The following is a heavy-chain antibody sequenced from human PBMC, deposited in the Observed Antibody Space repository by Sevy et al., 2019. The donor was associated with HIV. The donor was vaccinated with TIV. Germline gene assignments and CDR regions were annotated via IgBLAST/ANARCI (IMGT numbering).Heavy chain of an antibody. CDR1: GFTFSSYA. V-gene: IGHV3-30-3*01. CDR2: ISYDGSNK. Sequence: LSLTCAASGFTFSSYAMHWVRQAPGKGLEWVAVISYDGSNKYYADSVKGRFTISRDNSKNTLYLQMNSLRAEDTAVYYCARDSTVEMATMGFDYWGQGTLVTVSS. D-gene: IGHD5-12*01. CDR3: ARDSTVEMATMGFDY. J-gene: IGHJ4*02.